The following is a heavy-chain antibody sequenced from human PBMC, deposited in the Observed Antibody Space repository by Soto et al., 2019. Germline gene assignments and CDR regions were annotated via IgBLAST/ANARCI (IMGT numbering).Heavy chain of an antibody. D-gene: IGHD6-13*01. J-gene: IGHJ4*02. Sequence: QVQLVESGGGLVKPGGSLRLSCAASGFTFSDYYMSWIRQAPGKGLEWVSYISSSSSYTNYADSVKGRFTISRDNANNSLYLQMNSLRAEDTAVYYCARDRSWYPPLFYYWGQGTLVTVSS. CDR1: GFTFSDYY. CDR3: ARDRSWYPPLFYY. CDR2: ISSSSSYT. V-gene: IGHV3-11*05.